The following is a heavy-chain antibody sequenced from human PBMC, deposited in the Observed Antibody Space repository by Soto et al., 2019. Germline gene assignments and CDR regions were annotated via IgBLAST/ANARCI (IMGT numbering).Heavy chain of an antibody. Sequence: SQTLSLTCAISGDSVSSNSAAWNWIRQSPSRGLAWLGRTYYRSKWYNDYAVSGKSRITINPDTSKNQFSLPLNSVTTEDTAVYYCARDPIGDMGGYDYSFDYWGQGTLVTVSS. CDR2: TYYRSKWYN. D-gene: IGHD5-12*01. J-gene: IGHJ4*02. CDR3: ARDPIGDMGGYDYSFDY. V-gene: IGHV6-1*01. CDR1: GDSVSSNSAA.